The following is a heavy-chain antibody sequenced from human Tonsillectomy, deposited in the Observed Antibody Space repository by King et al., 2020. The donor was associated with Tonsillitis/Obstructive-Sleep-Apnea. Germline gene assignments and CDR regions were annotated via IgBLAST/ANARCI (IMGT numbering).Heavy chain of an antibody. V-gene: IGHV1-18*01. J-gene: IGHJ4*02. CDR2: ISAYNGDT. D-gene: IGHD3-22*01. CDR1: GYTFTTYG. CDR3: ARDSRSHYYDTSGYYTFDY. Sequence: QLVQSGAEVKKPGASVKVSCKASGYTFTTYGISWVRQAPGQALEWMGWISAYNGDTNYAQKLQGRVTMTTDTSTTTAYMEVRSLRSDDTAVYYCARDSRSHYYDTSGYYTFDYWGQGTLVTVSS.